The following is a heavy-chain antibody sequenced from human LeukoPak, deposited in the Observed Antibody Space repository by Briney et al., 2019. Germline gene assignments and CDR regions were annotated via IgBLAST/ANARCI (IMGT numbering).Heavy chain of an antibody. Sequence: GGSLRLSCAASGFTFSSYSMNWVRQAPGKGLEWVSSISSSSSYIYYADSVKGRFTISRDNAKNSLYLQMNSLRAEDTAVYYCARSPYDYYDSSGYYQYFDYWGQGTLVTVSS. CDR3: ARSPYDYYDSSGYYQYFDY. V-gene: IGHV3-21*01. J-gene: IGHJ4*02. D-gene: IGHD3-22*01. CDR2: ISSSSSYI. CDR1: GFTFSSYS.